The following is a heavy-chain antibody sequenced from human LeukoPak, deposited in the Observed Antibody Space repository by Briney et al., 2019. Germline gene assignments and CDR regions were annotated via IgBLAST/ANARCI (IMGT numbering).Heavy chain of an antibody. J-gene: IGHJ4*02. CDR3: ATIAAAGNYFDY. CDR1: GFTFSSYA. CDR2: ISGSGGST. D-gene: IGHD6-13*01. V-gene: IGHV3-23*01. Sequence: GGSLRLSCAASGFTFSSYAMSWVRQAPGKGLEWVSAISGSGGSTHYADSVKGRFTISRDNSKNTLYLQMNSLRAEDTAVYYCATIAAAGNYFDYWGQGTLVTVSS.